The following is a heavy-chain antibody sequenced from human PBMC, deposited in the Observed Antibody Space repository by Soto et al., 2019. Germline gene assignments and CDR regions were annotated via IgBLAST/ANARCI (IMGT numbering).Heavy chain of an antibody. D-gene: IGHD3-9*01. Sequence: GGSLRLSCAASGFTFSNAWMSWVRQAPGKGLEWVGRIKSKTDGGTTDYAAPVKGRFTISRDDSKNTLYLQMNSLKTEDTAVYYCTLYYDILTVGYGMDVWGQGTTVTVSS. CDR1: GFTFSNAW. V-gene: IGHV3-15*01. CDR3: TLYYDILTVGYGMDV. J-gene: IGHJ6*02. CDR2: IKSKTDGGTT.